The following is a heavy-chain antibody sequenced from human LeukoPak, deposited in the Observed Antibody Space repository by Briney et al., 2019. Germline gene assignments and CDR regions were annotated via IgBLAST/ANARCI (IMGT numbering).Heavy chain of an antibody. Sequence: GSLRLSCAASGFTFSDYYMSWIRQAPGKGLEWVSYISSSGSTIYYADSVKGRFTISRDNAKNSLYLQMNSLRAEDTAVYYCARVGDYGDYYYYMDVWGKGTTVTVSS. CDR1: GFTFSDYY. J-gene: IGHJ6*03. D-gene: IGHD4-17*01. CDR3: ARVGDYGDYYYYMDV. V-gene: IGHV3-11*04. CDR2: ISSSGSTI.